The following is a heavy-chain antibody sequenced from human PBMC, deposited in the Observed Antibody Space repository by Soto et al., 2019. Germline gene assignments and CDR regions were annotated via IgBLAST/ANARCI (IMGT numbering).Heavy chain of an antibody. CDR1: GFIFSSYS. J-gene: IGHJ4*02. CDR2: ISPRSDYI. D-gene: IGHD1-1*01. V-gene: IGHV3-21*01. CDR3: ARVSGTLERYSDLDY. Sequence: EVQLVESGGGLVKPGGSLRLSCAASGFIFSSYSMNWVRRAPGKGLEWVSSISPRSDYIYFAASMRGRFTISRDNAQNSLYLQMNNLRAEDTAVYHCARVSGTLERYSDLDYWGQGTLVTVSS.